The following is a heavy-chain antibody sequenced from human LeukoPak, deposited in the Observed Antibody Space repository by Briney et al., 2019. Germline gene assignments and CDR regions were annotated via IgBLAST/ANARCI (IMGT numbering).Heavy chain of an antibody. CDR3: ARHRLIAAADY. V-gene: IGHV4-34*01. J-gene: IGHJ4*02. D-gene: IGHD6-13*01. CDR2: INHSGST. Sequence: SETLSLTCAVDGGSFSGYYWSWVRQPPGKGLEWIGEINHSGSTNYNPSLKSRVTISVDTSKNQFSLKLSSVTAADTAVYYCARHRLIAAADYWGQGTLVTVSS. CDR1: GGSFSGYY.